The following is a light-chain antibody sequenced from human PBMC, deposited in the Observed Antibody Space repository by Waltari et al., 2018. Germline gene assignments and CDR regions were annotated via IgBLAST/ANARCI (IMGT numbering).Light chain of an antibody. J-gene: IGKJ4*01. CDR1: QSLNSTY. V-gene: IGKV3-20*01. CDR2: GAS. Sequence: ESVLTQSPGTLSLSPGERATLSCRASQSLNSTYLAWYHQKPGQAPRLLFYGASSRASGIPDRFSGSGSGTDFTLTISRLEPEDFAVYYCQQYGRSLTFGGGTKVEIK. CDR3: QQYGRSLT.